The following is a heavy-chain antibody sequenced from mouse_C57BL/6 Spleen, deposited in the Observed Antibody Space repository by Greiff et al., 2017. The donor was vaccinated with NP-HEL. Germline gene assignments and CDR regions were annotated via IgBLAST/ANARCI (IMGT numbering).Heavy chain of an antibody. CDR1: GYTFTSYW. J-gene: IGHJ1*03. D-gene: IGHD1-1*01. Sequence: QVQLQQPGAELVKPGASVKLSCKASGYTFTSYWMHWVKQRPGQGLEWIGMIHPNSGSTNYNEKFKSKATLTVDNSSSTAYMQLSSLTSEDSAVYYCAPTVVAHWYFDVWGTGTTVTVSS. CDR2: IHPNSGST. V-gene: IGHV1-64*01. CDR3: APTVVAHWYFDV.